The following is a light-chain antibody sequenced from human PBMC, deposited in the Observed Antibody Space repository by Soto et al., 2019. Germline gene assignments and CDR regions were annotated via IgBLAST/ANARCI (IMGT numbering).Light chain of an antibody. Sequence: EIVLTQSPGTLSLSPGERATLSCRASQSVSRRYLAWYQQKLGQAPRLLIYGASSRATGIPDRFSGSGSGIDFTLTISRLEPEDFALYYCQQYGYSPVTFGGGTKVEIK. CDR3: QQYGYSPVT. J-gene: IGKJ4*01. CDR1: QSVSRRY. CDR2: GAS. V-gene: IGKV3-20*01.